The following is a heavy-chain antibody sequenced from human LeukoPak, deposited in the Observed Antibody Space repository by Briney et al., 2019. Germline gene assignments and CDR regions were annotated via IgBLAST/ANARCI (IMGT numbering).Heavy chain of an antibody. J-gene: IGHJ4*02. CDR1: GVSISSYY. CDR2: IYYSGST. Sequence: SETLSLTCTVSGVSISSYYWSWIRQPPGKGLEWIGYIYYSGSTNYNPSLKSRVTISVDTSKNQFSLKLSSVTAADTAVYYCASAGYYDSSGYYWWGQGTLVTVSS. D-gene: IGHD3-22*01. CDR3: ASAGYYDSSGYYW. V-gene: IGHV4-59*01.